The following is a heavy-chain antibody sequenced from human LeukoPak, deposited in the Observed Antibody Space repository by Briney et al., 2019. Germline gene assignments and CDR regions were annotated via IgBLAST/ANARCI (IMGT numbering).Heavy chain of an antibody. Sequence: RPGGSLRLSCAASGFTFSKFALSWVRQAPGKGLEWVSSISSSSSYIYYADSVKGRFTISRDNAKNSLYLQMNSLRAEDTAVYYCARDLENHYYDSSVLNDYWGQGTLVTVSS. J-gene: IGHJ4*02. CDR3: ARDLENHYYDSSVLNDY. CDR2: ISSSSSYI. V-gene: IGHV3-21*01. CDR1: GFTFSKFA. D-gene: IGHD3-22*01.